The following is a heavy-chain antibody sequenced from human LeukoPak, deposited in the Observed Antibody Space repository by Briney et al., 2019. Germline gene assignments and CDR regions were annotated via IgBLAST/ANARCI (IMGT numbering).Heavy chain of an antibody. D-gene: IGHD6-19*01. V-gene: IGHV4-34*01. J-gene: IGHJ1*01. CDR3: ARVSAPLGSSGWFPNRRTEYFQH. CDR2: INHSGST. CDR1: GGSISSYY. Sequence: PSETLSLTCTVSGGSISSYYWSWIRQPPGKGLEWIGEINHSGSTNYNPSLKSRVTISVDTSKNQFSLKLSSVTAADTAVYYCARVSAPLGSSGWFPNRRTEYFQHWGQGTLVTVSS.